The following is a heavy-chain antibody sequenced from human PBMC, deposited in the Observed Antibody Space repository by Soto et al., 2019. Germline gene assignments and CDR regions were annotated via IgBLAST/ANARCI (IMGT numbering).Heavy chain of an antibody. Sequence: GGSPALSCAGSGFAFSDFHISWVRQAPGKGLEWISYISSSLGHTDYADSVKGRFTISRDNAKSSVFLEMSDRRSDDTAVYYCAANWNFGLNFWGQGTLVTVSS. D-gene: IGHD1-1*01. CDR1: GFAFSDFH. V-gene: IGHV3-11*03. J-gene: IGHJ4*02. CDR2: ISSSLGHT. CDR3: AANWNFGLNF.